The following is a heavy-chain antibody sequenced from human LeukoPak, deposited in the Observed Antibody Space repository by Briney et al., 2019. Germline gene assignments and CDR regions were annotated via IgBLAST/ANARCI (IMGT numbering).Heavy chain of an antibody. Sequence: GGSLRLSCAASGFAFSSYAMSWVRQAPGKGLEWVSAISGSGGSTYYADSVKGRFTISRDNSKNTLYLQMNSLRAEDTAVYYCAKDRGYSYGPFDYWGQGTLVTVSS. CDR2: ISGSGGST. CDR3: AKDRGYSYGPFDY. V-gene: IGHV3-23*01. J-gene: IGHJ4*02. CDR1: GFAFSSYA. D-gene: IGHD5-18*01.